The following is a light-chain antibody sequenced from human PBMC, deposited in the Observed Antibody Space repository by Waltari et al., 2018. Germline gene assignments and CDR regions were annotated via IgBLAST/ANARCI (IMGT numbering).Light chain of an antibody. CDR1: QSVLNNSNNKNY. J-gene: IGKJ2*01. V-gene: IGKV4-1*01. CDR3: QQYITSPYT. CDR2: WAS. Sequence: DIVMTQSPDSLAVSLGERATINCKSSQSVLNNSNNKNYLVWYQQKPGQPPKLVIYWASTRGSGVLELFRCSGSGTVFTLTINSLQAEDVAVYYCQQYITSPYTFGQGTKLEIK.